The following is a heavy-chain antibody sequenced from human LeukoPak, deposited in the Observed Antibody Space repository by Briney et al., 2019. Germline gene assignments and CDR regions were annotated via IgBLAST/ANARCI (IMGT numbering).Heavy chain of an antibody. Sequence: GGSLRLSCAASGFTFDDYAMHWVRQAPGKGLEWVSLISWDGGSTYYADSVKGRFTISRDNSKNSLYLQMNSLRAEDTALYYCAKASSYYYYYYMDVWGKGTTVTVSS. D-gene: IGHD6-13*01. J-gene: IGHJ6*03. V-gene: IGHV3-43D*03. CDR2: ISWDGGST. CDR3: AKASSYYYYYYMDV. CDR1: GFTFDDYA.